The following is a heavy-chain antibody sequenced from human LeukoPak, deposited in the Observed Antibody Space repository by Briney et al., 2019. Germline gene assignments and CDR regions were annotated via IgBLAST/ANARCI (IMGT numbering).Heavy chain of an antibody. CDR2: IYTSGST. V-gene: IGHV4-61*02. D-gene: IGHD5-18*01. CDR1: GGSISSGSYY. Sequence: SQTLSLPCTVSGGSISSGSYYWSWIRQPAGKGLEWIGRIYTSGSTNYNPSLKSRVTISVDTSKNQFSLKLSSVTAADTAVYYCARGLLESLSFDYWGQGALVTVSS. CDR3: ARGLLESLSFDY. J-gene: IGHJ4*02.